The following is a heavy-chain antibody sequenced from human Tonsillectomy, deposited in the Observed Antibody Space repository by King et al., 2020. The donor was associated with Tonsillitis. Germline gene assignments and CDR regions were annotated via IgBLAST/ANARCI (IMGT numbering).Heavy chain of an antibody. CDR3: ARNRDYGDYVDF. Sequence: QLQESGPGLVRPSQTLSLICSVSGDSLTSGGYFWSWIRQHPDKRLDWIGSIYHMGPTYLTPSLRSRLFISVETSKNQFSLRLTSVTAADTAVYYCARNRDYGDYVDFWGQGTLVAVSS. D-gene: IGHD4-17*01. CDR1: GDSLTSGGYF. CDR2: IYHMGPT. J-gene: IGHJ4*02. V-gene: IGHV4-31*03.